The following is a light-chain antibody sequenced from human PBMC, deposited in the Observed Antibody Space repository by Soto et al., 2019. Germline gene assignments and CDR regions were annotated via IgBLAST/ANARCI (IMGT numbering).Light chain of an antibody. CDR1: QSVSSY. J-gene: IGKJ1*01. V-gene: IGKV3-11*01. CDR3: QQRSNWPPWT. CDR2: DAS. Sequence: EIVLTQSPATLSLSPGERATLSCRASQSVSSYLAWYQQKPVQAPRLLIYDASNRATGIPARFSGSGSGTDFTLTISSLEPEDLAVYYCQQRSNWPPWTFGQGTKVDIK.